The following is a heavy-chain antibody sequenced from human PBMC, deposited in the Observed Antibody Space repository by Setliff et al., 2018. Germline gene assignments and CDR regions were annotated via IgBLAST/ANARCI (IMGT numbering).Heavy chain of an antibody. D-gene: IGHD5-18*01. Sequence: ASVKVSCKASGYSFTSNDINWVRQATGQGPEWMGWLNPSSGNTGYAPKFQGRVTITRSTSLSTAYMELSSLRSEDTAIYYCARGRGVDTAMVYFDYWGQGTLVTVSS. CDR3: ARGRGVDTAMVYFDY. CDR2: LNPSSGNT. V-gene: IGHV1-8*03. CDR1: GYSFTSND. J-gene: IGHJ4*02.